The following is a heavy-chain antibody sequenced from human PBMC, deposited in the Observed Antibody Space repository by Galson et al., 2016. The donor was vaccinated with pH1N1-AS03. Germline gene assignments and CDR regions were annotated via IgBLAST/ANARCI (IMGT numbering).Heavy chain of an antibody. Sequence: QSGAEVKKPGESLKISCKVSGYNFMSYWIGWVRQMPGKGLEWLGIMYPEDSDIRYSPSLRGQVTISADKSISTANLQWTSLEASDTGIYFWARPSPLGNPGRKGLYAFDLWGQGTKVTVS. CDR2: MYPEDSDI. J-gene: IGHJ3*01. CDR3: ARPSPLGNPGRKGLYAFDL. D-gene: IGHD7-27*01. CDR1: GYNFMSYW. V-gene: IGHV5-51*03.